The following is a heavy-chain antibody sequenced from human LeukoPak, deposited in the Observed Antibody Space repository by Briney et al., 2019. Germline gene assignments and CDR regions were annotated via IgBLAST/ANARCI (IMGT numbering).Heavy chain of an antibody. V-gene: IGHV3-23*01. J-gene: IGHJ4*02. D-gene: IGHD6-19*01. CDR2: ISGSGGST. Sequence: TGGSLRLSCAASGFTFSSYAMSWVRQAPGKGLEWVSAISGSGGSTYYADSVKGRFTISRDNSKNTLYPQMNSLRAEDTAVYYCAGIAVAGTGYWGQGTLVTVSS. CDR1: GFTFSSYA. CDR3: AGIAVAGTGY.